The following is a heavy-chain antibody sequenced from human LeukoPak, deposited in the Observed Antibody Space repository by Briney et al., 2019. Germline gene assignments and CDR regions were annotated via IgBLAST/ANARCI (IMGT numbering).Heavy chain of an antibody. Sequence: SETLSLTCTVSGGSISSYYWSWIRQPPGKGLEWIGYIYYSGSTNYNPSLKSRVTISVDTSKNQFSLKLSSVTAADTAVYYCARLGDSSGPRDYWGREPWSPSPQ. V-gene: IGHV4-59*08. CDR2: IYYSGST. D-gene: IGHD3-22*01. J-gene: IGHJ4*02. CDR3: ARLGDSSGPRDY. CDR1: GGSISSYY.